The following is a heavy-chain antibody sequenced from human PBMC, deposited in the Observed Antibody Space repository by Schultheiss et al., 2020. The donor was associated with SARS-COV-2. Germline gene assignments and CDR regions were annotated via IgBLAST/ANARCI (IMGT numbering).Heavy chain of an antibody. Sequence: GGSLRLSCAASGFTFSDYYMSWIRQAPGKGLEWVAVISYDGSNKYYADSVKGRFTISRDNAKNSLFLQMNSLRAEDTAVYYCARQGGYYYYYGMDVWGQGTTVTVSS. J-gene: IGHJ6*02. V-gene: IGHV3-30*07. CDR1: GFTFSDYY. D-gene: IGHD3-16*01. CDR3: ARQGGYYYYYGMDV. CDR2: ISYDGSNK.